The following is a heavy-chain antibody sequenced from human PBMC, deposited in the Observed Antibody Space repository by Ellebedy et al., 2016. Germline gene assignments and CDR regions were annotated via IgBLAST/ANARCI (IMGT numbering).Heavy chain of an antibody. Sequence: KVSCXGSGYSFTTFWIGWVRQMPGKGLEWMGIIYPGDSDTIYSPSFQGQVTISVDKSISTAYLQWNSLKASDTAIYYCARRNGSPFDSWGQGTLVTVSS. CDR2: IYPGDSDT. D-gene: IGHD4-11*01. CDR1: GYSFTTFW. J-gene: IGHJ4*02. CDR3: ARRNGSPFDS. V-gene: IGHV5-51*01.